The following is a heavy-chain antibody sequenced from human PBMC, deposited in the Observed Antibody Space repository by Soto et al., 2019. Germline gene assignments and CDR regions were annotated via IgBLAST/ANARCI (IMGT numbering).Heavy chain of an antibody. CDR2: IIPIFGTA. CDR1: GGTFSSYA. Sequence: WASVKVSCKASGGTFSSYAISWVRQAPGQGLEWMGGIIPIFGTANYAQRFQGRVTITADESTSTAYMELSSLRSEDTAVYYCASGAVAGTQKWHGMDVWGQGTTVTVSS. V-gene: IGHV1-69*13. D-gene: IGHD6-19*01. CDR3: ASGAVAGTQKWHGMDV. J-gene: IGHJ6*02.